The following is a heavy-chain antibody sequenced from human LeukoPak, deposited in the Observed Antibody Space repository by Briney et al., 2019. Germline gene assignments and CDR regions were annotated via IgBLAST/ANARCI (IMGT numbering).Heavy chain of an antibody. D-gene: IGHD3-9*01. CDR3: ARIYYDILTGYYGLAYFDY. CDR2: INPNSGGT. Sequence: ASVKVSCKASGYTFTGYYMHWVRQAPGQGLEWMGWINPNSGGTNYAQKFQGRVTMTRDTSISTAYMELSRLRSDDTAVYYCARIYYDILTGYYGLAYFDYWGQGTLVTVSS. J-gene: IGHJ4*02. V-gene: IGHV1-2*02. CDR1: GYTFTGYY.